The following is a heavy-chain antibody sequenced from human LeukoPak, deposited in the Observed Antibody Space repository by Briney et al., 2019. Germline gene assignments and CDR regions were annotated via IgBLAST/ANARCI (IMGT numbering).Heavy chain of an antibody. D-gene: IGHD1-26*01. Sequence: GGSLRLSCAASGFAVSNSYMSWVRQAPGKGLEWVSLIFSGGSTYYADSVKGRFTISRHNSKNTLYLQMSSLRVEDTAVYYCARGGELLIDVWGQGTLVTVSS. V-gene: IGHV3-53*04. CDR3: ARGGELLIDV. CDR2: IFSGGST. CDR1: GFAVSNSY. J-gene: IGHJ4*02.